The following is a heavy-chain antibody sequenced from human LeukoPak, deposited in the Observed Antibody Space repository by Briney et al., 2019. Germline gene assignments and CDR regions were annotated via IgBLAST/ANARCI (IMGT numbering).Heavy chain of an antibody. CDR1: GFTFSSYW. CDR2: IKQDGSEK. D-gene: IGHD3-9*01. CDR3: ATDHDILTGYYTPRLDY. Sequence: GGSLRLSCAASGFTFSSYWMSWVRQAPGKGLEWVANIKQDGSEKYYVDSVKGRFTISRDNAKNSLYLQMNSLRAEDTAVYYCATDHDILTGYYTPRLDYWGQGTLVTVSS. V-gene: IGHV3-7*03. J-gene: IGHJ4*02.